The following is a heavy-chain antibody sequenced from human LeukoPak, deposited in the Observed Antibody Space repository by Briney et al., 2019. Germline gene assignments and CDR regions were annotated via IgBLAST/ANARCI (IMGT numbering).Heavy chain of an antibody. J-gene: IGHJ4*02. CDR1: GGSISSSNW. V-gene: IGHV4-4*02. CDR2: IYHSGST. D-gene: IGHD5-18*01. Sequence: SETLSLTCAVSGGSISSSNWWSWARQPPGEGLEWIGEIYHSGSTNYNPSLKSRVTISVDKSKNQFSLKLSSVTAADTAVYYCARTRGYSYGFDYWGQGTLVTVSS. CDR3: ARTRGYSYGFDY.